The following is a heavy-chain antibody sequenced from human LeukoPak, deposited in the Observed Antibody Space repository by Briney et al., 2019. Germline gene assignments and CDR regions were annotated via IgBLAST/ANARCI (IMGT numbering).Heavy chain of an antibody. D-gene: IGHD1-20*01. Sequence: GGSLRLSCATSGFTFRDYGMHGVRQAPGKGGEWGAVIWNDGSDQLYADFVRGRFTVSRDNSNNILYLHMNGLTADDTARYYCAKDGVGSDNYHAFDIWGQGTVVSVSS. J-gene: IGHJ3*02. CDR2: IWNDGSDQ. V-gene: IGHV3-30*02. CDR3: AKDGVGSDNYHAFDI. CDR1: GFTFRDYG.